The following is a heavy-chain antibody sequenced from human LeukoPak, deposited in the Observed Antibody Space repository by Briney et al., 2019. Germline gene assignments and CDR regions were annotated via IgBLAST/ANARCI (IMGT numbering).Heavy chain of an antibody. V-gene: IGHV4-59*08. CDR2: IYYSGST. Sequence: PSETLSLTCTVSGGSISSYYWSWIRQPPGKGLEWIGYIYYSGSTNYNPSLKSRVTISVDTSKNQFSLKLSSVTAADTAVYYCAITTVTDDSYYYYYGMDVWGQGTTVTVSS. CDR1: GGSISSYY. CDR3: AITTVTDDSYYYYYGMDV. J-gene: IGHJ6*02. D-gene: IGHD4-17*01.